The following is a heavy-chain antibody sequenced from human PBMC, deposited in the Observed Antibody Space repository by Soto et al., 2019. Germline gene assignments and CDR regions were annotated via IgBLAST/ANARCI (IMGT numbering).Heavy chain of an antibody. J-gene: IGHJ5*02. Sequence: SETLSLTCTVSGDAIYIGGYYWTWIRQHPGKGLEWIGYIYHTGSTTYNPSLKSRVTMSVDTSKTHFSLNLSSVTAADTAVYYCAREAGPDRWFDPWGQGTLVTVSS. CDR1: GDAIYIGGYY. V-gene: IGHV4-61*03. CDR2: IYHTGST. CDR3: AREAGPDRWFDP. D-gene: IGHD6-19*01.